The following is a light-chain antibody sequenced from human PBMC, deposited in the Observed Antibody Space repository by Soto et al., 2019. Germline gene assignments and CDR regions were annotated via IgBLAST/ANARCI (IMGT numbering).Light chain of an antibody. CDR1: SRDVGGYNY. Sequence: QPASVSGSPGQSITISCTGTSRDVGGYNYVSWYQQHPGKAPKLIIYNVSNRPSGVSNRFSGSKSGNTASLTISGLQAEDEGHYYCSSFTSSNTVLFGGGTKLTVL. V-gene: IGLV2-14*01. CDR2: NVS. J-gene: IGLJ2*01. CDR3: SSFTSSNTVL.